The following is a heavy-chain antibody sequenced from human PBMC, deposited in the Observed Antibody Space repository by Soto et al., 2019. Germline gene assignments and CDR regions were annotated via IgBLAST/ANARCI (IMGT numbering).Heavy chain of an antibody. D-gene: IGHD6-19*01. Sequence: EVQLLESGGGLVQPGGSLRLSCAASGFTFSSYAMSWVRQAPGKGLEWVSAISGSGGSTYYADSVKGRFTISRDNSKNTLYLQMNSRRAEDTAVYYCAKDSSFHLGGLVAGYYFDYWGQGTLVTVSS. CDR1: GFTFSSYA. CDR3: AKDSSFHLGGLVAGYYFDY. V-gene: IGHV3-23*01. J-gene: IGHJ4*02. CDR2: ISGSGGST.